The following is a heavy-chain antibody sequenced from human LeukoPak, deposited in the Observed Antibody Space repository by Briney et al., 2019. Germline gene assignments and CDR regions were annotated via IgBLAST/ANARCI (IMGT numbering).Heavy chain of an antibody. CDR2: ISCRGDRA. V-gene: IGHV3-23*01. J-gene: IGHJ6*02. D-gene: IGHD3-10*01. Sequence: GGSLRLPCAASVFTFNRYAMSWLPQAPEKGLEGVSFISCRGDRAYYAGSVKGRFTISSDSSKNTVYLQMNSLSPEDTALYYCAKQGESLDYFFMDVWGQGTTVTVS. CDR1: VFTFNRYA. CDR3: AKQGESLDYFFMDV.